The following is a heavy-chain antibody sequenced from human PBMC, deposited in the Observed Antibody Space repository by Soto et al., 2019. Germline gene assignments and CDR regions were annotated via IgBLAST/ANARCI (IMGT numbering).Heavy chain of an antibody. CDR1: GGSISSGGYY. D-gene: IGHD1-1*01. V-gene: IGHV4-31*03. Sequence: QVQLQESGPGLVKPSQTLSLTCTVSGGSISSGGYYWSWIRQHPGKGLEWIGYINYGGSTYYNPSLKSRVTISVDTSKNQFSLKLSSVTAADTAVYYCARVTTPSWYYYMDVWGKGTTVTVSS. CDR3: ARVTTPSWYYYMDV. CDR2: INYGGST. J-gene: IGHJ6*03.